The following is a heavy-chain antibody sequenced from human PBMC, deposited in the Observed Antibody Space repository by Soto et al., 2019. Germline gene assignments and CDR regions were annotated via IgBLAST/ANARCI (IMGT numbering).Heavy chain of an antibody. CDR3: VQGRYPTMATPLDH. D-gene: IGHD2-15*01. Sequence: EVPLVESGGGLVQPGRSLRLSCAASGFTFDNCGMHWVRQAPGKGLEWVAGISWDSSTIGYADSVKGRFIISRDDAKNSLYLQMDSLRGEDTALYYCVQGRYPTMATPLDHWGQGTQVIVSS. CDR1: GFTFDNCG. J-gene: IGHJ4*02. CDR2: ISWDSSTI. V-gene: IGHV3-9*01.